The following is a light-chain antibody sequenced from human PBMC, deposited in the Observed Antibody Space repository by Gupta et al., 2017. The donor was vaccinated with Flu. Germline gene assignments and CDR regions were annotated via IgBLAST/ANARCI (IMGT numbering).Light chain of an antibody. CDR2: WAS. J-gene: IGKJ4*01. Sequence: DILMTQAPDSLSASLVERPTITRKSSQSVLYNCNNKNYLAWYQQKPGQPPKVLIYWASTRESGVPDRFSGSGSGTDFTLTISSLQAEDVAVYYCQQAYNTPITFGRGTKVEIK. CDR3: QQAYNTPIT. CDR1: QSVLYNCNNKNY. V-gene: IGKV4-1*01.